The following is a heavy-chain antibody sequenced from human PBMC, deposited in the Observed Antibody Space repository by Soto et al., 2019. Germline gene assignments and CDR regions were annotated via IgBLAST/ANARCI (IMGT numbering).Heavy chain of an antibody. J-gene: IGHJ4*01. CDR2: ITPIFCTA. V-gene: IGHV1-69*13. Sequence: GSSVKVSCKDSRVKYSNYALSGVRQAPGQGIEWMGVITPIFCTANCAQNFQGRGTITADESPSTACMEVSSLRSADTAVSYCVGRCRGVGYWG. CDR1: RVKYSNYA. D-gene: IGHD3-10*01. CDR3: VGRCRGVGY.